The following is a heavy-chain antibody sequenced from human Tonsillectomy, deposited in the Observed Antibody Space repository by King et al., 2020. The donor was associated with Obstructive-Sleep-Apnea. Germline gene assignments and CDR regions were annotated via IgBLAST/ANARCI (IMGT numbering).Heavy chain of an antibody. Sequence: VQLQESGPGLVKPSETLSLTCTVSGGSISSNYWSWIRQPPGKELEWIGYINHSGSTNYNPSLRSRVPISVETSKNQFSLKLTSLTAADTAVYYCVRDRGYCSGGSCYNWFDPWGQGTLVTVSS. J-gene: IGHJ5*02. CDR2: INHSGST. D-gene: IGHD2-15*01. V-gene: IGHV4-59*01. CDR1: GGSISSNY. CDR3: VRDRGYCSGGSCYNWFDP.